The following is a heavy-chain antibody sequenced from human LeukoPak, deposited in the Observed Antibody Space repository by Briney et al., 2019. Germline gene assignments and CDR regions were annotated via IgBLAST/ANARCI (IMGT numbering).Heavy chain of an antibody. Sequence: ASVKVSCKASGYTFTGYYIHWVRQAPGQGLEWMGWMNPNSGNTGYAQKFRGRVTITRNTSISTAYMELSSLRSEDTAVYYCARGRRAYCSSTSCLLAPYYMDVWGKGTTVTVSS. CDR1: GYTFTGYY. CDR2: MNPNSGNT. J-gene: IGHJ6*03. V-gene: IGHV1-8*03. D-gene: IGHD2-2*01. CDR3: ARGRRAYCSSTSCLLAPYYMDV.